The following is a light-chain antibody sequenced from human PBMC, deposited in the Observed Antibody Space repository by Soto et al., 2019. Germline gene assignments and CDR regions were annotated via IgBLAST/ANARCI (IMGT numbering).Light chain of an antibody. CDR1: SSDVGSYNL. V-gene: IGLV2-23*01. CDR3: CSYAGSSSPWV. Sequence: QSALTQPASVSGSPGQSITISCTGTSSDVGSYNLVSWYQQHPGKAPKLMIYEDTERPSGVSNRFSGSKSGNTASLTISGLQAEDEADYYCCSYAGSSSPWVFGGGTKVTVL. J-gene: IGLJ3*02. CDR2: EDT.